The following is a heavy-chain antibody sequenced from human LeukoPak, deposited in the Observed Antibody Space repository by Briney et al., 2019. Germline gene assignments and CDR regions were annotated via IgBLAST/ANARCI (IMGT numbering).Heavy chain of an antibody. CDR2: ITSSNNYI. Sequence: PGGSLRLSCAASGFTFSSYSMNWVRQAPGKGLEWVSSITSSNNYIYYADSVKGRFTITRDSAKNTLYLQMNSLRAEDTAVYYCARGTGNYYGYWGQGTLVTVSS. D-gene: IGHD3/OR15-3a*01. CDR3: ARGTGNYYGY. J-gene: IGHJ4*02. CDR1: GFTFSSYS. V-gene: IGHV3-21*01.